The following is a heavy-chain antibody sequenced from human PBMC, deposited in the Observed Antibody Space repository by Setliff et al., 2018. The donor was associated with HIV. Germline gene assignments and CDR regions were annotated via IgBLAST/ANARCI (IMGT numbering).Heavy chain of an antibody. CDR2: IYHSGST. D-gene: IGHD6-13*01. CDR3: AREAGHGSSLYYFDY. Sequence: SSETLSLTCTVSGYSISSGYYWGWIRQPPGKGLEWIGSIYHSGSTYYNPSLKSRVTISVDTSKNQFSLKLSSVTAADTAVYYCAREAGHGSSLYYFDYWGQGTLVTVSS. V-gene: IGHV4-38-2*02. CDR1: GYSISSGYY. J-gene: IGHJ4*02.